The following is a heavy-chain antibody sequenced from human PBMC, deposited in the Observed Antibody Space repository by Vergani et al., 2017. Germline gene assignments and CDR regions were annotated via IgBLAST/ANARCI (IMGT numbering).Heavy chain of an antibody. CDR2: ISGSGGST. V-gene: IGHV3-23*01. Sequence: EVQLLESGGDLVQPGGSLRLSCAASGFTFNHYAMNWVRQAPGKGLEWVSGISGSGGSTYYAGSVKGRFTISRDSSKTTLYLQMNSLSAGDTAVYYCAKANPRNSGYDYLYYYHAMDSWGQGTTVTVSS. CDR3: AKANPRNSGYDYLYYYHAMDS. D-gene: IGHD5-12*01. CDR1: GFTFNHYA. J-gene: IGHJ6*02.